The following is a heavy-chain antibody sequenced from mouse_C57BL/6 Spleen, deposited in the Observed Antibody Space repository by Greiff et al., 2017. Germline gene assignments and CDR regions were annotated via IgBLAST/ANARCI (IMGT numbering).Heavy chain of an antibody. J-gene: IGHJ4*01. Sequence: EVQLQQSGPELVKPGASVKISCTASGYSFTDYNMNWVKQSNGKSLEWIGGISPNYGTTSYNQKFKGKDTLTVDQSSSTAYMQLNSLTSEDAAVYYCARKGYYDYDLGYAMDYWGQGTSVTVSS. V-gene: IGHV1-39*01. CDR2: ISPNYGTT. CDR3: ARKGYYDYDLGYAMDY. D-gene: IGHD2-4*01. CDR1: GYSFTDYN.